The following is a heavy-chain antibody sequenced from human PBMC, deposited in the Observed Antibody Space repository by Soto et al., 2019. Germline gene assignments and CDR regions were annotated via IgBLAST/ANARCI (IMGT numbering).Heavy chain of an antibody. J-gene: IGHJ4*02. CDR3: TTIPNYDDY. D-gene: IGHD3-3*01. Sequence: PVGSLRLSCAASGFSFTNAWMNWVRQAPGKGLEWVGRIKSNTDDGTADYAAPVKGRFTISRDDSKNTLYLQMNSLKTEDTALYYCTTIPNYDDYWGQGTLVTVSS. CDR2: IKSNTDDGTA. CDR1: GFSFTNAW. V-gene: IGHV3-15*01.